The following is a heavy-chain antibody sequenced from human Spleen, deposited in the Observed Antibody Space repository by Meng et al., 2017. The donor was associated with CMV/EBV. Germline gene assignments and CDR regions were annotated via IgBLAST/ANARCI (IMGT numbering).Heavy chain of an antibody. V-gene: IGHV3-23*01. D-gene: IGHD5-18*01. CDR3: AKDVGRWDTA. CDR1: GFNFNNHD. J-gene: IGHJ4*02. Sequence: LSCAASGFNFNNHDMNWVRQAPGKGLEWVSGISGSGGNTYNAASVKGRFTISRDNSKKTLYLQMNRLGAEDTAIYYCAKDVGRWDTAWGQGTLVTVSS. CDR2: ISGSGGNT.